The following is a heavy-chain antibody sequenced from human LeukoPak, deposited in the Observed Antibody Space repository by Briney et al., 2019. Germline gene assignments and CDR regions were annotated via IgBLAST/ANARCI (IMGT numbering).Heavy chain of an antibody. CDR3: ARDRIVATTYFDY. V-gene: IGHV1-8*01. D-gene: IGHD5-12*01. J-gene: IGHJ4*02. Sequence: ASVKVSCKASGYTFTSYDINWVRQATGQGLEWMGWMNPNSGNTGYAQKFQGRVTMTRNTSISTAYMELSSLRSEDTAVYYCARDRIVATTYFDYWGQGTLVTVSS. CDR2: MNPNSGNT. CDR1: GYTFTSYD.